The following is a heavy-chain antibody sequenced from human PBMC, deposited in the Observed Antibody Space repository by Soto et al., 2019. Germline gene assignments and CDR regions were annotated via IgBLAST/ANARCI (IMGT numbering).Heavy chain of an antibody. CDR3: TMAESSGSPH. J-gene: IGHJ4*02. V-gene: IGHV1-46*03. D-gene: IGHD3-22*01. CDR2: INPSGGST. Sequence: GKGIEKMGIINPSGGSTSYAQKFQGRVTMTRDPSTSTVSMQMSSLRSEDTAVDYWTMAESSGSPHWGQGTLVTFSS.